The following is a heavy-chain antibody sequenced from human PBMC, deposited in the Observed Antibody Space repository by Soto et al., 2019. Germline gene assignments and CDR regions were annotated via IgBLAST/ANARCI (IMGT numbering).Heavy chain of an antibody. D-gene: IGHD2-15*01. J-gene: IGHJ4*02. V-gene: IGHV4-39*01. Sequence: QLQLQESGPGLVKPSETLSLTCNVSGGSISSITYYWGWIRQPPGKGLEWLGSVYYSGSTYYNPSLKSRVTISVDTSKNQFSLKLSSVTAADTAVYYCASQRLGYCSGGSCYGTGEVNWGQGTLVTVSS. CDR2: VYYSGST. CDR1: GGSISSITYY. CDR3: ASQRLGYCSGGSCYGTGEVN.